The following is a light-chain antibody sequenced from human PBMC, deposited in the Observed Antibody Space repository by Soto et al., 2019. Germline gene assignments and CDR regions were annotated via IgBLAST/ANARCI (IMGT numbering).Light chain of an antibody. Sequence: QSVLTQPPSATGTPGQRVTISCSGSSSNIGNNYVFWYQHLPGATPKLLIYRNTQRPSGVPARFFGSKSGTSASLAISGLQSEDEADYYCAAWDDNLSGLVFGGGTKLTVL. J-gene: IGLJ3*02. CDR2: RNT. CDR3: AAWDDNLSGLV. V-gene: IGLV1-47*01. CDR1: SSNIGNNY.